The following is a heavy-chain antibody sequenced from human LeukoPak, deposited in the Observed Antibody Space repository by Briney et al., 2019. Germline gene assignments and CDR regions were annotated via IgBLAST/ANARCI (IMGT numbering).Heavy chain of an antibody. V-gene: IGHV3-30-3*01. CDR2: ISYDGSNK. D-gene: IGHD2-8*01. J-gene: IGHJ5*02. Sequence: GGSLRLSCAASGFTFSSYAMHWVRQAPGKGLEWVAVISYDGSNKYYADSVKGRFTISRDNSKNTLYLQMNSLRAEDTAVYYCAKGINGVEGWFDPWGQGSLVTVSS. CDR3: AKGINGVEGWFDP. CDR1: GFTFSSYA.